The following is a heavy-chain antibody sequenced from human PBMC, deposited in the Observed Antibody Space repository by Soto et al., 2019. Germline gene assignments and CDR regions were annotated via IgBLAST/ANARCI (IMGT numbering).Heavy chain of an antibody. J-gene: IGHJ6*02. Sequence: ASVKVSCKASGGTFSSYAISWVRQAPGQGLEWMGGIIPIFGTANYAQKFQGRVTITADESTSTAYMELSSLRSEDTAVYYCARPKQQLAYYYYGMDVWGQGTTVTVSS. CDR1: GGTFSSYA. V-gene: IGHV1-69*13. CDR3: ARPKQQLAYYYYGMDV. D-gene: IGHD6-13*01. CDR2: IIPIFGTA.